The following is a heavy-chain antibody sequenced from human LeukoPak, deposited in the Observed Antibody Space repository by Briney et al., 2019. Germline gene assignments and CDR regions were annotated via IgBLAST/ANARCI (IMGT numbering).Heavy chain of an antibody. CDR1: GYSFTSYW. CDR3: ARSGRTYYYGSGSSY. CDR2: IKQDGSEK. D-gene: IGHD3-10*01. V-gene: IGHV3-7*01. Sequence: GESLKISCKGSGYSFTSYWMSWVRQAPGKGLEWVANIKQDGSEKYYVDSVKGRFTISRDNAKNSLYLQMNSLRAEDTAVYYCARSGRTYYYGSGSSYWGQGTLVTVSS. J-gene: IGHJ4*02.